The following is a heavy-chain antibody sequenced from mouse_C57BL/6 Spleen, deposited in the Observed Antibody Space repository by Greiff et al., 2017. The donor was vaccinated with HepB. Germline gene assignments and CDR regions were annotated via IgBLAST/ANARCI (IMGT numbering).Heavy chain of an antibody. CDR1: GYTFTAYT. D-gene: IGHD1-1*01. CDR2: FYPGSGSI. Sequence: VQLQQSGAELVKPGASVKLSCKASGYTFTAYTIHWVKQRSGQGLEWIGCFYPGSGSIKYNEKFKDKATLTADKSSSTVYMELSRLTSEDSAVYFCGRHEDRYYGSSYAMDYWGKGTSVTVSS. V-gene: IGHV1-62-2*01. J-gene: IGHJ4*01. CDR3: GRHEDRYYGSSYAMDY.